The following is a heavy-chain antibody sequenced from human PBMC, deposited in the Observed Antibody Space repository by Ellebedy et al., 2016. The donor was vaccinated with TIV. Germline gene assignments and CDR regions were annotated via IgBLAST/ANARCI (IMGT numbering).Heavy chain of an antibody. D-gene: IGHD1-1*01. V-gene: IGHV1-69*13. CDR3: ARDSPSYNWNDDIVPGY. CDR2: IIPIFGTA. J-gene: IGHJ4*02. Sequence: AASVKVSCKASGGTFSSYAISWVRQAPGQGLEWMGGIIPIFGTANYAQKFQGRVTITADESTSTAYMELSSLRSEDTAVYYCARDSPSYNWNDDIVPGYWGQGTLVTVSS. CDR1: GGTFSSYA.